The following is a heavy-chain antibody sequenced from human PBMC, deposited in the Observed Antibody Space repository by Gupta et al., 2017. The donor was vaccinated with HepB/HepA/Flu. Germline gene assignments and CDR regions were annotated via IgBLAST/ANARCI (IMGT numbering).Heavy chain of an antibody. CDR1: GGSISSSSY. V-gene: IGHV4-39*02. J-gene: IGHJ6*03. CDR3: ARVMTSVTTYFYYYMDV. Sequence: QLQLQESGTGLVRPSETLSLNCTVSGGSISSSSYWGWIRQTPGKGLEWIGSIYYSGSTYYNPSIKSRVTISVDTSENQMSLKLTSVNAADTAVYYCARVMTSVTTYFYYYMDVWGKGAPVTVSS. CDR2: IYYSGST. D-gene: IGHD4-17*01.